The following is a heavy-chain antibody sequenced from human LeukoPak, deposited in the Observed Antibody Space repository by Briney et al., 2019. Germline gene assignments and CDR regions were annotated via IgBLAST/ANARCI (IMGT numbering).Heavy chain of an antibody. CDR3: ARGVEPLAANTLAY. CDR2: LYSDGNT. V-gene: IGHV3-53*01. J-gene: IGHJ4*02. CDR1: GFTVITND. D-gene: IGHD1-14*01. Sequence: GGSLRLSRAASGFTVITNDMTWVRQAPGKGLEWVSVLYSDGNTKYADSVQGRFTISRDNSKNTLYLEMNSLSPDDTAVYYCARGVEPLAANTLAYWGQGSLVIVSS.